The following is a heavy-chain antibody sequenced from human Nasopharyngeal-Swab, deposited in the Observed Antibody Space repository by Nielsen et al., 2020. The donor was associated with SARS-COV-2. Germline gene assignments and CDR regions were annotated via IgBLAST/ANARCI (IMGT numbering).Heavy chain of an antibody. CDR2: INSDGSST. Sequence: GESLKISCAASGFTFSSYSMNWVRQAPGKGLVWVSRINSDGSSTSYADSVKGRFTISRDNAKNTLYLQMNSLRAEDTAVYYCARGPLLKYYDSSGQSGGYYYYGMDVWGQGTTVTVSS. V-gene: IGHV3-74*01. D-gene: IGHD3-22*01. J-gene: IGHJ6*02. CDR3: ARGPLLKYYDSSGQSGGYYYYGMDV. CDR1: GFTFSSYS.